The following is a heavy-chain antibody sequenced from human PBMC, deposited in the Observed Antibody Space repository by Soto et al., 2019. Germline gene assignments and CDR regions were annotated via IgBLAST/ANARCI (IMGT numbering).Heavy chain of an antibody. J-gene: IGHJ4*02. V-gene: IGHV3-66*01. Sequence: EVQLVESGGGVVQPGGSLRLSCAASGITVSSDFMSWVRQTPGKGLEWVSILDSGGNTYDADSVKGRFTISRDNSKNTVYLQMNSLRPEDTAVYYCARDSHSPNRFDDWGQGTLVTVSS. CDR2: LDSGGNT. D-gene: IGHD2-21*01. CDR1: GITVSSDF. CDR3: ARDSHSPNRFDD.